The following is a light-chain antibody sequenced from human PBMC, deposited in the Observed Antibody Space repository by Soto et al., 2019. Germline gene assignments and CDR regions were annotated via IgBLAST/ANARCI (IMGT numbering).Light chain of an antibody. CDR2: LEGSGTY. J-gene: IGLJ3*02. CDR3: ATGDSNTRV. CDR1: SGHSNYI. V-gene: IGLV4-60*02. Sequence: QSVLTQSSSGSASLGSSVKLTCTLSSGHSNYIIAWHQQQPGKAPRYLMNLEGSGTYNTGTGVPDRFSGSSSGADRHLAISYLHFGDEADYYGATGDSNTRVFGGGTKLTVL.